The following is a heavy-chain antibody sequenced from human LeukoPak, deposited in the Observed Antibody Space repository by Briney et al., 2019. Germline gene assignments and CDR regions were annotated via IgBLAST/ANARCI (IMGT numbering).Heavy chain of an antibody. D-gene: IGHD1-26*01. J-gene: IGHJ3*02. CDR2: IYPGDSDT. CDR1: GYSFTTYW. V-gene: IGHV5-51*01. CDR3: ARHRSFGIVGATDAFDI. Sequence: GESLKISCKGSGYSFTTYWIAWVRQMPGKGLEWMGFIYPGDSDTRYSPSFQGQVTISADKSISTAYLQWSSLKASDTAMYYCARHRSFGIVGATDAFDIWGQGTMVTVSS.